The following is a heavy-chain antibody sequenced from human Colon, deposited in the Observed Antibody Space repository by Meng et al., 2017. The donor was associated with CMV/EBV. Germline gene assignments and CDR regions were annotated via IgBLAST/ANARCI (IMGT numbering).Heavy chain of an antibody. V-gene: IGHV4-31*03. Sequence: TLSLTCTVSGGSISSGGYYWSWIRQHPGKGLEWIGYIYYSGSTYYNPSLKSRVTISVDTSKNQFSLNLGSVTAADTAVYFCVTVPRGYTHGFGYFESWGQGTLVTVSS. D-gene: IGHD3-10*01. CDR2: IYYSGST. CDR1: GGSISSGGYY. CDR3: VTVPRGYTHGFGYFES. J-gene: IGHJ4*02.